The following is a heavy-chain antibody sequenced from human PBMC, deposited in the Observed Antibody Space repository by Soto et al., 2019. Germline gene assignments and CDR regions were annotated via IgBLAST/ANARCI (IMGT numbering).Heavy chain of an antibody. CDR1: GYTFTNYY. J-gene: IGHJ6*02. Sequence: ASVKVSCKASGYTFTNYYMHWVRQAPGQGLGWMGWISAYNGNTNYAQKLQGRVTMTTDTSTSTAYMELRSLRSDDTAVYYCARDPQGVPAAIVVLSYYYGMDVWGQGTTVTVSS. CDR2: ISAYNGNT. V-gene: IGHV1-18*04. CDR3: ARDPQGVPAAIVVLSYYYGMDV. D-gene: IGHD2-2*02.